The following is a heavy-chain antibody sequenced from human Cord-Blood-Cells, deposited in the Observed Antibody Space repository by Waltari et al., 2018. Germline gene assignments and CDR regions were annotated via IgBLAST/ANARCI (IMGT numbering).Heavy chain of an antibody. Sequence: QVQLQEPVPGLVKPSETLSLTCTVSVGSISSHYCSWIRQPPGKGLEWIGYIYYSGSTNYNPSLKSRVTISVDTSKNQFSLKLSSVTAADTAVYYCARGGLAKTYYYDSSGYTDDAFDIWGQGTMVTVSS. CDR2: IYYSGST. CDR1: VGSISSHY. J-gene: IGHJ3*02. D-gene: IGHD3-22*01. CDR3: ARGGLAKTYYYDSSGYTDDAFDI. V-gene: IGHV4-59*11.